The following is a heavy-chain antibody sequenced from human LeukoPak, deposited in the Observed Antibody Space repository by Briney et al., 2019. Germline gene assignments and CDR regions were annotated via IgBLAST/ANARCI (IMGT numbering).Heavy chain of an antibody. D-gene: IGHD2-15*01. CDR2: IYYSGST. CDR1: GGSVSSGSYY. CDR3: AREALGYCSGGSCYSAGGYYGMDV. J-gene: IGHJ6*04. V-gene: IGHV4-61*01. Sequence: SETLSLTCTDSGGSVSSGSYYWSWIRQPPGKGLEWIGYIYYSGSTNYNPSLKSRVTISVDTSKNQFSLKLSSVTAADTAVYYCAREALGYCSGGSCYSAGGYYGMDVWGKGTTVTVSS.